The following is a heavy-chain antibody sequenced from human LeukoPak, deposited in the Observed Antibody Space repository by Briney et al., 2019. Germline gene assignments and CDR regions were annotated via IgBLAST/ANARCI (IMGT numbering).Heavy chain of an antibody. Sequence: ASVKVSCKASGYTFTSYGISWVRQAPGQGLEWMGWISAYTGNTNYAQKLQGRVTMTTDTSTSTAYMELRSLRSDDTAVYYCARDRFRYCSGGSCYHFDYWGQGTLVTVSS. CDR1: GYTFTSYG. V-gene: IGHV1-18*04. D-gene: IGHD2-15*01. J-gene: IGHJ4*02. CDR2: ISAYTGNT. CDR3: ARDRFRYCSGGSCYHFDY.